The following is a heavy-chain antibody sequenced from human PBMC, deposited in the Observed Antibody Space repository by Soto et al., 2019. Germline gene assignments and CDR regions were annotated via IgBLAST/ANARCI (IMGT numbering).Heavy chain of an antibody. D-gene: IGHD1-1*01. Sequence: SETLSLTCAVYGGSFSGYYWSWIRQPPGKGLEWIGEINHSGSTNYNPSLKSRVTISVDTSKNQFSLKLSSVTAADTAVYYYAIARAGTKYYFDYSGQGPLVSVSS. V-gene: IGHV4-34*01. CDR1: GGSFSGYY. CDR2: INHSGST. CDR3: AIARAGTKYYFDY. J-gene: IGHJ4*02.